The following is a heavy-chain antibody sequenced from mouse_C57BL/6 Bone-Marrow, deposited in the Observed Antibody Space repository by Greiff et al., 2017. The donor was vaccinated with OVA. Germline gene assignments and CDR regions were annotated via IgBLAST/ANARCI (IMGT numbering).Heavy chain of an antibody. V-gene: IGHV5-15*04. D-gene: IGHD1-1*01. Sequence: EVKLVESGGGLVQPGGSLKLSCAASGFTFSDYGMAWVRQAPRKGPEWVAFISNLAYSIYYADTVTGRFTISRENAKNTLYLEMDSLRSEDTAMYYCARPYYYGSSPGYFDVWGTGTTVTVSS. CDR1: GFTFSDYG. J-gene: IGHJ1*03. CDR3: ARPYYYGSSPGYFDV. CDR2: ISNLAYSI.